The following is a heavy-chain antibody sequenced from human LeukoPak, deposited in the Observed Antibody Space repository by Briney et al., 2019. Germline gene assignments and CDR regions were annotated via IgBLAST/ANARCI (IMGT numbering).Heavy chain of an antibody. CDR2: IYYSGST. CDR1: GGSINNYY. CDR3: ARGDYNGGNRYFDY. J-gene: IGHJ4*02. D-gene: IGHD3-10*01. V-gene: IGHV4-59*01. Sequence: MASETLSLTCTVSGGSINNYYWTWIRQPPGKGLEWIGYIYYSGSTNYNPSLKSRVTISVDTSKNQFSLKLNSVTAADTAVYYCARGDYNGGNRYFDYWGQEALVTVSP.